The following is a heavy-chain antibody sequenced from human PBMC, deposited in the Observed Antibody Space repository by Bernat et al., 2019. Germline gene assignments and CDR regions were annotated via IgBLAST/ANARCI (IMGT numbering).Heavy chain of an antibody. CDR1: GFTFSPYS. Sequence: EVQLVESGGGLVQPGGSLRLSCEASGFTFSPYSMNWVRQAPGKGLEWISYISNSGSTVYYADSVRGRITSTRDNAKNSLYLQMNSLRDEDTAVYYCARDAAGNFDYWGQGTLVTVSS. CDR3: ARDAAGNFDY. CDR2: ISNSGSTV. J-gene: IGHJ4*02. V-gene: IGHV3-48*02. D-gene: IGHD6-25*01.